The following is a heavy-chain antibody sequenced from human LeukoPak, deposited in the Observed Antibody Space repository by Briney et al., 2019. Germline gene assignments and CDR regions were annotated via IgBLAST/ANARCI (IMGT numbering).Heavy chain of an antibody. J-gene: IGHJ4*02. CDR3: ARLTEPGYSGYDYSDY. CDR2: INPNSGGT. Sequence: ASVKVSCTASGYTFTGYYMHWVRQAPGQGLEWMGWINPNSGGTNYAQKFQGRVTMTRDTSISTAYMELSRLRSEDTAVYYCARLTEPGYSGYDYSDYWGQGTLVTVSS. CDR1: GYTFTGYY. D-gene: IGHD5-12*01. V-gene: IGHV1-2*02.